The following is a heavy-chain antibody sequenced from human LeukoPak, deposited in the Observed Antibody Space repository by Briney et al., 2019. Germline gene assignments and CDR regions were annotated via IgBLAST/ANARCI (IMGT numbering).Heavy chain of an antibody. CDR2: INPDSGDK. CDR3: ARSDSYTWCDP. CDR1: GYTFTYYY. J-gene: IGHJ5*02. Sequence: GASVKVSCKASGYTFTYYYIHWMRQAPGQGLECMGWINPDSGDKSYAQKFQGRVTMTRDTSISTVYVELSRLRSDDTAVYYCARSDSYTWCDPWGQGTLVTVSS. D-gene: IGHD2-15*01. V-gene: IGHV1-2*02.